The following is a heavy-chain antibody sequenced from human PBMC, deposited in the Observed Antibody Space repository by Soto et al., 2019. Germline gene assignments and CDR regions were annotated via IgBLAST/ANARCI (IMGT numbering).Heavy chain of an antibody. CDR3: ARDTGYTFGSLNY. CDR1: GYTFTDYA. V-gene: IGHV1-3*01. Sequence: HVELVQSGADVKKPGASVTISCKASGYTFTDYALHWVRQAPGQRLEWMGWMNAGIGNTLYSQKFQGRITITRDTSASTAYMELNSLKSEDTAIYYCARDTGYTFGSLNYWGPGTLVTVSS. CDR2: MNAGIGNT. J-gene: IGHJ4*02. D-gene: IGHD5-18*01.